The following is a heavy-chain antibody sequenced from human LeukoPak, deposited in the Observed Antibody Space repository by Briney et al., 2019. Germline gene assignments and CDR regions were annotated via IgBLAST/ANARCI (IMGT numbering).Heavy chain of an antibody. Sequence: PSETLSLTCAVYGGSFSGYYWSWIRQPPGKGLEWIGEINHSGSTNYNPSLKSRVTISVDTSKNQFSLKLSSVTAADTAVYYCARGPLGWELLRSYYYGMDVWGQGTTVTVS. CDR2: INHSGST. V-gene: IGHV4-34*01. J-gene: IGHJ6*02. D-gene: IGHD1-26*01. CDR1: GGSFSGYY. CDR3: ARGPLGWELLRSYYYGMDV.